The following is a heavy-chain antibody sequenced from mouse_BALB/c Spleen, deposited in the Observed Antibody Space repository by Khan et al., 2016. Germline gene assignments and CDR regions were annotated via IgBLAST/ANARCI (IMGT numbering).Heavy chain of an antibody. J-gene: IGHJ2*01. CDR3: ARGDGYYYFDY. Sequence: EVQLQESGPGLVKPSQTVSLTCTVTGISITTGNYRWSWIRQFPGNKLEWIGYIYYSGTITYNPSLTSRTTITRDTSKNQFSLEMNSLTAEDTATYYCARGDGYYYFDYWGQGTTLTVSS. CDR1: GISITTGNYR. CDR2: IYYSGTI. D-gene: IGHD2-3*01. V-gene: IGHV3-5*02.